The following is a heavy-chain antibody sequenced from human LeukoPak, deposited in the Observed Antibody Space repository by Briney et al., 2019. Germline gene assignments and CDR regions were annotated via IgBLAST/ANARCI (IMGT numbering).Heavy chain of an antibody. V-gene: IGHV1-8*01. CDR3: ARKALVVPAAARAWFDP. CDR2: MNPNSGNT. Sequence: ASVKVSCKASGYTFTSYDINWVRQATGQGLEWMGWMNPNSGNTGYAQKFQGGVTMTRNTSISTAYMELSSLRSEDTAVYYCARKALVVPAAARAWFDPWGQGTLVTVSS. J-gene: IGHJ5*02. D-gene: IGHD2-2*01. CDR1: GYTFTSYD.